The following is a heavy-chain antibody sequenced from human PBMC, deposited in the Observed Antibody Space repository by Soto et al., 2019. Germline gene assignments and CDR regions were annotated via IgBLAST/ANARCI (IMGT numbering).Heavy chain of an antibody. Sequence: ASVKVSCKVSGYTLTELSMHWVRQAPGQGLEWMGWISAYNGNTNYAQKLQGRVTMTTDTSTSTAYMELRSLRSDDTAVYYCARDGGYSGSYWGQGTLVTVSS. CDR2: ISAYNGNT. CDR3: ARDGGYSGSY. CDR1: GYTLTELS. V-gene: IGHV1-18*01. D-gene: IGHD1-26*01. J-gene: IGHJ4*02.